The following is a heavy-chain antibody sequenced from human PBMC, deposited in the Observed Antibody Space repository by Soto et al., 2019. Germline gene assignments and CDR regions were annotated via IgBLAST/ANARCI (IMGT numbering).Heavy chain of an antibody. CDR2: INPNSGGT. D-gene: IGHD4-17*01. Sequence: GASVKVSCKASGYTFTGYYMHWVRQAPGQGLEWMGWINPNSGGTNYAQKFQGWVTMTRDTSISTAYMELSRLRSDDTAVYYCARESRGLPQKDYYYYGMDVWGQGTTVT. V-gene: IGHV1-2*04. CDR1: GYTFTGYY. CDR3: ARESRGLPQKDYYYYGMDV. J-gene: IGHJ6*02.